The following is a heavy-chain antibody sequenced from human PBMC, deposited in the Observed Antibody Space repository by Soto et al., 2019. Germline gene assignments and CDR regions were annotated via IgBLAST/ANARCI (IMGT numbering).Heavy chain of an antibody. J-gene: IGHJ5*02. V-gene: IGHV4-59*08. CDR3: ARERYSSSFDWFDP. Sequence: ASETLSLTCTVSGGSISSYYWSWIRQPPGKGLEWIGYIYYSGSTNYNPSLKSRVTISVDTSKNQFSLKLSSVTAADTAVYYCARERYSSSFDWFDPWGQGTLVTVSS. CDR1: GGSISSYY. CDR2: IYYSGST. D-gene: IGHD6-13*01.